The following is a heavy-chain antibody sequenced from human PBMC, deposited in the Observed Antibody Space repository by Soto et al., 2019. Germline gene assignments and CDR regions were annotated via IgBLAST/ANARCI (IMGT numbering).Heavy chain of an antibody. J-gene: IGHJ4*02. Sequence: GGSLRLSCAASGFTFSDYYMSWIRQAPGKGLEWVSYISSSGSTIYYADSVKGRFTISRDNAKNSLYLQMNSLRAEDTAVYYCAREYPYYDFWSGYLDYWGQGTLVTVSS. V-gene: IGHV3-11*01. CDR3: AREYPYYDFWSGYLDY. D-gene: IGHD3-3*01. CDR2: ISSSGSTI. CDR1: GFTFSDYY.